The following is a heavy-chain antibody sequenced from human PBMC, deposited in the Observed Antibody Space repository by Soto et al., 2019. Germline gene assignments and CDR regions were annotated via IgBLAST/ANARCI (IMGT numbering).Heavy chain of an antibody. Sequence: SETLSLTCTVSGGSISSGGYYWSWIRQHPGKGLEWIGYIYYSGSTYYNPSLKSRVTISVDTSKNQFSLKLSSVTAADTAVYYCARDRYYGSGSYYNRTRPYYYYYMDVWGKGTTVT. CDR2: IYYSGST. J-gene: IGHJ6*03. D-gene: IGHD3-10*01. V-gene: IGHV4-31*03. CDR1: GGSISSGGYY. CDR3: ARDRYYGSGSYYNRTRPYYYYYMDV.